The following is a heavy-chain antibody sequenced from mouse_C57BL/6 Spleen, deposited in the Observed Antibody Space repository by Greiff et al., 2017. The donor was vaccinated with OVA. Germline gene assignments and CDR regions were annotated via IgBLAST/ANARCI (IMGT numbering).Heavy chain of an antibody. D-gene: IGHD2-4*01. Sequence: EVQLQQSGPELVKPGASVKISCKASGYTFTDYYMNWVKQSHGKSLEWIGDINPNNGGTSYNQKFKGKATLTVDKSSSTAYMEHRSLTSEDSAVYYCARDYYDYDRDYAMDYWGQGTSVTVSS. CDR3: ARDYYDYDRDYAMDY. V-gene: IGHV1-26*01. J-gene: IGHJ4*01. CDR2: INPNNGGT. CDR1: GYTFTDYY.